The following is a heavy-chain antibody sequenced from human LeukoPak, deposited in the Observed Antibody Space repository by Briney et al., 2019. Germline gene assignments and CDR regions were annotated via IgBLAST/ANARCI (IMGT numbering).Heavy chain of an antibody. D-gene: IGHD3-3*01. J-gene: IGHJ6*02. CDR1: GFTVSSNY. CDR2: IYSGGST. V-gene: IGHV3-66*04. Sequence: GGSLRLSCAASGFTVSSNYMSWVRQAPGKGLEWASVIYSGGSTYYADSVKGRFTISRDNSKNTLYLQMNSLRAEDTAVYYCASHRNYDFGSVYWDGMDVWAQGTTVTVSS. CDR3: ASHRNYDFGSVYWDGMDV.